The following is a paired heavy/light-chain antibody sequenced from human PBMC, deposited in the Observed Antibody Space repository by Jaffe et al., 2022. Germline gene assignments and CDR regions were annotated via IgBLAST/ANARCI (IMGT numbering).Heavy chain of an antibody. CDR1: GNIFTSYY. D-gene: IGHD3-9*01. Sequence: QVQLVQSGAEVKKPGASVKVSCKASGNIFTSYYMHWVRQAPGQGLEWMGIINPSGNNTSYAQKFQGRVTMTRDTSTSTVYMELSSLRSEDTAVYYCARMERPPLRYFDLNSTPYNMDVWGKGTTVTVSS. CDR2: INPSGNNT. CDR3: ARMERPPLRYFDLNSTPYNMDV. V-gene: IGHV1-46*01. J-gene: IGHJ6*03.
Light chain of an antibody. CDR1: QGISSW. J-gene: IGKJ4*01. Sequence: DIQMTQSPSSVSASVGDRVTITCRASQGISSWLAWFQQKPGKAPNLLIYAASSLQSGVPSRFSGSGSGTDFTLTISSLQPEDFATYYCQQANSFPLTFGGGTKVEIK. CDR3: QQANSFPLT. V-gene: IGKV1-12*01. CDR2: AAS.